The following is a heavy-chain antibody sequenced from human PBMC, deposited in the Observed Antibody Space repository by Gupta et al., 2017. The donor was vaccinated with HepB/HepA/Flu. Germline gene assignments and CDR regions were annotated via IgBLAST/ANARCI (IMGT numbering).Heavy chain of an antibody. V-gene: IGHV3-23*01. CDR3: AKSPPIRKYDVWSGYYNWFDP. J-gene: IGHJ5*02. D-gene: IGHD3-3*01. CDR2: ISGSGGST. CDR1: GFTFSSYA. Sequence: GLVQPGGSLRLSCAASGFTFSSYAMSWVRQAPGKGLEWVSAISGSGGSTYYADSVKGRFTISRDNSKNTLYLQMNSLRAEDTAVYDCAKSPPIRKYDVWSGYYNWFDPWGQGTLVTVSS.